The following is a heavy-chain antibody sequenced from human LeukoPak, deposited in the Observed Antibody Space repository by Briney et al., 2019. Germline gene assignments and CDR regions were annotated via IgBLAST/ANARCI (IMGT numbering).Heavy chain of an antibody. J-gene: IGHJ4*02. Sequence: ASVKASCKASGYTFTSYGISWVRQAPGQGLEWMGWISAYNGNTNYAQKLQGRVTTTTDTSTSTAYMELRSLISDDTAVYYCARDYPVIVGATADYSDYWGQGTLVTVSS. CDR1: GYTFTSYG. CDR3: ARDYPVIVGATADYSDY. V-gene: IGHV1-18*01. CDR2: ISAYNGNT. D-gene: IGHD1-26*01.